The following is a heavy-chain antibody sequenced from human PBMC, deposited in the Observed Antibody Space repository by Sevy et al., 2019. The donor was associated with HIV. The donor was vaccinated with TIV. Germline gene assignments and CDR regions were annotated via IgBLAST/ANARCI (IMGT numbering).Heavy chain of an antibody. CDR2: IKPDGSAK. D-gene: IGHD7-27*01. V-gene: IGHV3-7*01. CDR1: GFTFTNYW. Sequence: GGSLRLSCAASGFTFTNYWMTWVRQAPGKGLEWVANIKPDGSAKYYADSVKGRFTISRDNAKNSLYLQMNSLRAEDTAVYYCARVGWGSRGYYFDYWGQGTLVTVSS. CDR3: ARVGWGSRGYYFDY. J-gene: IGHJ4*02.